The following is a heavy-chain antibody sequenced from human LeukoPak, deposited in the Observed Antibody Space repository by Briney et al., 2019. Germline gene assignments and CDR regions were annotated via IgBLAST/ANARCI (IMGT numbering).Heavy chain of an antibody. CDR3: ARQGFGELYDY. D-gene: IGHD3-10*01. CDR2: IYSCGST. Sequence: PGGSLRLSCAASGFTVSSNYMSWVRQAPGKGLEWVSVIYSCGSTYYADSVKGRFTISRDNSKNTLYLQMNSLRAEDTAVYYCARQGFGELYDYWGQGTLVTVSS. CDR1: GFTVSSNY. V-gene: IGHV3-66*04. J-gene: IGHJ4*02.